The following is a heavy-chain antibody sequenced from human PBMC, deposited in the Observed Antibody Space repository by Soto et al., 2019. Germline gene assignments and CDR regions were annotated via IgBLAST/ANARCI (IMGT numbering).Heavy chain of an antibody. CDR1: GFTFSDAW. J-gene: IGHJ4*02. CDR3: TTDPHSTGTKY. CDR2: IKGKTEGGTI. Sequence: GGSLRLSCAASGFTFSDAWMSWVRQAPGAGLEWVGLIKGKTEGGTIDYAAPVKARFTISRDASKNTLHLQMNSLKNEDTAVYHCTTDPHSTGTKYWGQGTLVTVSS. V-gene: IGHV3-15*01. D-gene: IGHD1-1*01.